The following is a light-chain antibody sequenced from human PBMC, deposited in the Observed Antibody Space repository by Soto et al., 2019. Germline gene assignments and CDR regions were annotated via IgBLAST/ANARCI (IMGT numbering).Light chain of an antibody. J-gene: IGLJ1*01. CDR3: QAYDTSLSGVV. CDR1: SSNIGADYD. V-gene: IGLV1-40*01. Sequence: QSVLTQPPSVSGAPGQRITISCTGSSSNIGADYDVHWYQQFPGTAPKLLIDGNVDRPSGVPDRFSASKSGTSASLAITGLQAEDEAEYYCQAYDTSLSGVVFGTGTKVTVL. CDR2: GNV.